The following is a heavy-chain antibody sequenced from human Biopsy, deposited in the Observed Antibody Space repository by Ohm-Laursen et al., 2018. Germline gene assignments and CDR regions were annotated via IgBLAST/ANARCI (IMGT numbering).Heavy chain of an antibody. CDR1: GGSVNTYNFY. Sequence: SDTLSLTCTVSGGSVNTYNFYWTWIRQPPGKGLEWIGYIFYSGTTNYNPSLESRVTMSVDMPKNQFSLKLSSVTAADTAIYYCARGMRSSGWPYFDSWGQGTLVTVSS. CDR3: ARGMRSSGWPYFDS. J-gene: IGHJ4*02. CDR2: IFYSGTT. V-gene: IGHV4-61*01. D-gene: IGHD6-19*01.